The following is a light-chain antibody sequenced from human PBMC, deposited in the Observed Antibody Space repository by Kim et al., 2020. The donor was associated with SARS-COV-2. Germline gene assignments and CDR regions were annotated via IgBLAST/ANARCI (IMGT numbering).Light chain of an antibody. CDR3: QAWDSSTVI. J-gene: IGLJ2*01. CDR2: QDT. CDR1: NLGDKY. V-gene: IGLV3-1*01. Sequence: SYELTQPPSVSVSPGHTATITCSGDNLGDKYACWYQQKPGQSPVLVIYQDTKRPSGIPERISGSNSGNTATLTISGTQAMDEADYYCQAWDSSTVIFGGGTQLAV.